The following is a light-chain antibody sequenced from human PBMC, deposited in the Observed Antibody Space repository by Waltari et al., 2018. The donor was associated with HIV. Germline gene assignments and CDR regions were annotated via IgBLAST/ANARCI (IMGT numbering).Light chain of an antibody. CDR3: LQTYTSPLT. CDR2: GAF. J-gene: IGKJ3*01. V-gene: IGKV1-39*01. CDR1: QNVNTF. Sequence: DIQMTQSPSSLSASVGDRVTLTCRTSQNVNTFLNWYQLKPGKVPKLLIYGAFNLESVVPSRFSGTGSGTDFTLTISSLQPEDFATYFCLQTYTSPLTFGPGTKLDVK.